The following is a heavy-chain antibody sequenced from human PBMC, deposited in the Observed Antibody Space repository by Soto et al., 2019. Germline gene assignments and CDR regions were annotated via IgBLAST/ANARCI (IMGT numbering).Heavy chain of an antibody. Sequence: SVKVSCKASGFTFTSSALQWVRQAREQRLEWIGWIVVGSGNTTYAQKFQESVTITRDMSPSTAYRELSSLRSEDTAVYYCAALLKQYYYDSSGTTDAFDIGGQGTMVTVSS. J-gene: IGHJ3*02. CDR2: IVVGSGNT. CDR3: AALLKQYYYDSSGTTDAFDI. V-gene: IGHV1-58*01. CDR1: GFTFTSSA. D-gene: IGHD3-22*01.